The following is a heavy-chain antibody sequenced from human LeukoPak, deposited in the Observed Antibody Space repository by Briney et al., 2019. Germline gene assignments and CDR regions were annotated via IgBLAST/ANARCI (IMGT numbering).Heavy chain of an antibody. CDR2: IRYDGTNE. V-gene: IGHV3-30*02. CDR3: ARDGDYYDSGGPDY. D-gene: IGHD3-22*01. CDR1: GFTFSSYG. Sequence: GGSLRLSCAASGFTFSSYGMPWVRQAPGKGLEWVAFIRYDGTNEYYADSVKGRFTISRDNSKNTLYLQMNSLRAEDTAVYYCARDGDYYDSGGPDYWGQGTLVTVSS. J-gene: IGHJ4*02.